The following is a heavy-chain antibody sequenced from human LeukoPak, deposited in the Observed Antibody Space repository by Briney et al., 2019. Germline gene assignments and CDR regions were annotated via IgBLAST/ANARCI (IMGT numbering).Heavy chain of an antibody. CDR3: ASYIVVVPAHGGAFDI. Sequence: SETLSLTCTVSGGSISSYYWGWIRQPPGKGLEWIGYIFYSGSTNCNPSLKSRVTISVDRSKNQFSLKLSSVIAADTAVYYCASYIVVVPAHGGAFDIWGQGTMVTVSS. J-gene: IGHJ3*02. V-gene: IGHV4-59*12. CDR2: IFYSGST. CDR1: GGSISSYY. D-gene: IGHD2-21*02.